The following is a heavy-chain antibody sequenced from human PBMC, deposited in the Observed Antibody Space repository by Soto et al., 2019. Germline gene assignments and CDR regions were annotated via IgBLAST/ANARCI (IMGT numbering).Heavy chain of an antibody. V-gene: IGHV4-39*01. CDR3: AKKKAAGGGNRAS. J-gene: IGHJ4*02. CDR1: GGSISTSSYY. D-gene: IGHD6-25*01. CDR2: IYYSGST. Sequence: PSETLSLTCTVSGGSISTSSYYWGWIRQPPGKGLEWIGSIYYSGSTYYNPSLKSRVTISADTSKNQFSLKLSSVTAADTAVYSGAKKKAAGGGNRASGGQEPRVTVSS.